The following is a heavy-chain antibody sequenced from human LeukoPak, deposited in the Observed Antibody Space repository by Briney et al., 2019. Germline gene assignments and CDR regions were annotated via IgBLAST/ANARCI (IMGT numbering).Heavy chain of an antibody. Sequence: PGGSLRLSCAASGFTFSDYYMSWIRQAPGKGLGGLEWVSSIIGSGGNTYFADSVKGRFTISRDNSKNTLYLQMNSLRAEDTAVYYCAKDLNPLLWWWERPGMDVWGKGTTVTVSS. D-gene: IGHD2-21*01. CDR3: AKDLNPLLWWWERPGMDV. CDR1: GFTFSDYY. V-gene: IGHV3-23*01. J-gene: IGHJ6*04. CDR2: IIGSGGNT.